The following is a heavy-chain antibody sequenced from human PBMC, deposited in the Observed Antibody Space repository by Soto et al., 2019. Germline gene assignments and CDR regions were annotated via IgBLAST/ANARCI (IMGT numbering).Heavy chain of an antibody. Sequence: GGSLRLSCAASGFTFSSYSMNWVRQAPGKGLEWVSSISSSSSYIYYADSVKGRFTISRDNAKNSLYLQMNSLRAEDTAVYYCARVSAGHEDIVVVVAASFDYWGQGTLVTVSS. D-gene: IGHD2-15*01. CDR1: GFTFSSYS. J-gene: IGHJ4*02. V-gene: IGHV3-21*01. CDR2: ISSSSSYI. CDR3: ARVSAGHEDIVVVVAASFDY.